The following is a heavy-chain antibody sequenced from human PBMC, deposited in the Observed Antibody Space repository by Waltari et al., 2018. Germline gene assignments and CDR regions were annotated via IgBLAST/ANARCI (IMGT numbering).Heavy chain of an antibody. Sequence: QVQLVQSGAEVKKPGSSVKVSCKASGGTFSSYAISWVRQAPGQGLEWMGGIIPIFGTANYAQKFQGRVTITADESTSTAYMELSSLRSEDTAVYYCARDVAGIAVAGAAFDIWGQGTMVTVSS. J-gene: IGHJ3*02. CDR2: IIPIFGTA. CDR1: GGTFSSYA. D-gene: IGHD6-19*01. V-gene: IGHV1-69*12. CDR3: ARDVAGIAVAGAAFDI.